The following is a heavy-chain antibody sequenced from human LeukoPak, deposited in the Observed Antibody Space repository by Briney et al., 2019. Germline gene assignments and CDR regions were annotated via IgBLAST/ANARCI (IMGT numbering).Heavy chain of an antibody. V-gene: IGHV4-59*01. Sequence: PSETLSLTCTVSGGSISTYYWSWIRQPPGKGLEWIGYIYYTGSTNYNPSLKSRVTISIDTSKNHFSLRLSSVTAADTAVYYCARASTGGSGTKAWFDPWGQGTLVTVSS. CDR3: ARASTGGSGTKAWFDP. J-gene: IGHJ5*02. D-gene: IGHD3-10*01. CDR2: IYYTGST. CDR1: GGSISTYY.